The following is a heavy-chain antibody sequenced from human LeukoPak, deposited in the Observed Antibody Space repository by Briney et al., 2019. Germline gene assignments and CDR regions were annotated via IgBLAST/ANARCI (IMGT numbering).Heavy chain of an antibody. CDR1: GGSISSTSYY. D-gene: IGHD3-10*01. CDR2: IYFSGST. J-gene: IGHJ4*02. CDR3: AREVYGSGSADS. Sequence: SETLSLTCTVSGGSISSTSYYWGWIRQPPGKGLEWIGNIYFSGSTYYNPSVKSRITISVDTSKNQFSLQLNSVTPEDTAVYYCAREVYGSGSADSWGQGTLVTVSS. V-gene: IGHV4-39*02.